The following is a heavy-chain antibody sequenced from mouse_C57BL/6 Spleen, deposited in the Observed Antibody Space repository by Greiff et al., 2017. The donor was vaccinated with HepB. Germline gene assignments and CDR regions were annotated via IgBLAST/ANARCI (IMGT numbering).Heavy chain of an antibody. CDR1: GYTFTSYW. V-gene: IGHV1-59*01. CDR2: IDPSDSYT. J-gene: IGHJ3*01. D-gene: IGHD2-4*01. Sequence: QVQLQQPGAELVRPGTSVKLSCKASGYTFTSYWMHWVKQRPGQGLEWIGVIDPSDSYTNYNQKFKGKATLTVDTSSSTAYMQLSSLTSEDSAVYYCARGRDYGWCAYWGQGTLVTVSA. CDR3: ARGRDYGWCAY.